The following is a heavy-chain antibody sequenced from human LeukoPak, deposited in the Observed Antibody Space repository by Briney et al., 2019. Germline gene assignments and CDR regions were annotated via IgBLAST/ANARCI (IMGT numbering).Heavy chain of an antibody. V-gene: IGHV4-39*01. CDR1: GGSISSSSYY. J-gene: IGHJ4*02. Sequence: SETLSLTCTVSGGSISSSSYYWGWIRQPPGKGLEWIGSIYYSGSTYYNPSLKSRVTISVATSKNQFSLKLSSVTAADTAVYYCARHFKRIWFGELPADFDYWGQGTLVTVSS. D-gene: IGHD3-10*01. CDR3: ARHFKRIWFGELPADFDY. CDR2: IYYSGST.